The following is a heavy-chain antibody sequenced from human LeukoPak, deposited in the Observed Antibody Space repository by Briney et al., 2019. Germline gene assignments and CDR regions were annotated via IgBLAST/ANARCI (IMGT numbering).Heavy chain of an antibody. CDR3: AKIERATLSFDY. CDR2: ISYDGSNK. D-gene: IGHD1-26*01. CDR1: GFTFSSYA. J-gene: IGHJ4*02. Sequence: GGSLRLSCAASGFTFSSYAMHWVRQAPGKGLEWVAVISYDGSNKYYADSVKGRFTISRDNSKNTLYLQMNSLRAEDTAVYYCAKIERATLSFDYWGQGTLVTVSS. V-gene: IGHV3-30-3*02.